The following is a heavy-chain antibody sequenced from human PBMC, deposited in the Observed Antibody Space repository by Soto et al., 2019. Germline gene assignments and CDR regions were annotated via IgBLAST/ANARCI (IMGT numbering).Heavy chain of an antibody. D-gene: IGHD2-15*01. CDR2: VYSGGST. CDR3: ARDGRYCSGGSCYYYYYYMDA. Sequence: GGSLRLSCAASGFTVSSNYMSWVRQAPGKGLEWVSLVYSGGSTYYADSVKGRFTISRDNSKNTLYLQVNSLRAEDTAVYYCARDGRYCSGGSCYYYYYYMDAWGKGTTVTVSS. CDR1: GFTVSSNY. V-gene: IGHV3-66*01. J-gene: IGHJ6*03.